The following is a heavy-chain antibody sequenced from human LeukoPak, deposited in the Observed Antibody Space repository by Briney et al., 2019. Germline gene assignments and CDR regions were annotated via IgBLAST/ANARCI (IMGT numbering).Heavy chain of an antibody. CDR2: IKQDGSEK. J-gene: IGHJ4*02. CDR1: GFTFGSYW. Sequence: PGGSLRLSCAASGFTFGSYWMDWVRQAPGKGLEWVANIKQDGSEKNYVDSVKGRFTISRDNAKNSLYLQMNSLRAEDTAVYYCVRGEADYGGWSYWGQGTLVTVSS. V-gene: IGHV3-7*04. D-gene: IGHD4-17*01. CDR3: VRGEADYGGWSY.